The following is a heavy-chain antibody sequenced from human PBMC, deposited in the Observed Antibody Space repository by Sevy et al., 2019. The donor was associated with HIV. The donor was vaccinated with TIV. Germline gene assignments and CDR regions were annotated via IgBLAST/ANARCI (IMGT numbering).Heavy chain of an antibody. Sequence: KQSQTISLTCAISGDSVSSNSAAWNWIRQSPSRGLEWLGRTYYRSKWYNDYAVSVKSRITINPDTSKNQVSLQLNSVTPEDTAIYYCASDGLTYGGMDVWGQGTTVTVSS. J-gene: IGHJ6*02. D-gene: IGHD1-20*01. CDR1: GDSVSSNSAA. CDR3: ASDGLTYGGMDV. CDR2: TYYRSKWYN. V-gene: IGHV6-1*01.